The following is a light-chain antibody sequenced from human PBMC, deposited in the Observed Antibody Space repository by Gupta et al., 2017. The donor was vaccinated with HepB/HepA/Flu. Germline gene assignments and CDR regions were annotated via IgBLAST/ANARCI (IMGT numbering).Light chain of an antibody. Sequence: DSVLTHSPLSLPVTPGEPASISCKSSQSLLHSDGYNYLDWYLEKPGQSPQLMIYLGSNRASGGPDRFSGSGSGTDFTLKSSRVEGEDGGVYYVMQSLLMWTFGPGTKEEI. V-gene: IGKV2-28*01. CDR3: MQSLLMWT. J-gene: IGKJ1*01. CDR2: LGS. CDR1: QSLLHSDGYNY.